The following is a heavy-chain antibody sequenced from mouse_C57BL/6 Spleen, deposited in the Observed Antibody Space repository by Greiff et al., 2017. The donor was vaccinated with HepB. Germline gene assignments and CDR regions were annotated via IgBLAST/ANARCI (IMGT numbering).Heavy chain of an antibody. Sequence: DVMLVESGGDLVKPGGSLKLSCAASGFTFSSYGMSWVRQTPDKRLEWVATISSGGSYTYYPDSVKGRFTISRDNAKNTLYLQMSSLKSEDTAMYYCARHETAQATIAYWGQGTLVTVSA. CDR2: ISSGGSYT. CDR3: ARHETAQATIAY. D-gene: IGHD3-2*02. J-gene: IGHJ3*01. V-gene: IGHV5-6*02. CDR1: GFTFSSYG.